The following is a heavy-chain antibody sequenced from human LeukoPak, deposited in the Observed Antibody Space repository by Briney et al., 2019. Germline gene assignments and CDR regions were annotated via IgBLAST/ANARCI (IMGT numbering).Heavy chain of an antibody. CDR2: IYDSGST. J-gene: IGHJ5*02. Sequence: PSETLSLTCTVSGGSISSYFWSWIRQPPGKGLEWIGYIYDSGSTNYNPSLKSRVTISVDTSKNQFSLKLSSVTAADTAVYYCARGGITIDRNWFDPWGQGTLVTVSS. CDR1: GGSISSYF. D-gene: IGHD3-10*01. CDR3: ARGGITIDRNWFDP. V-gene: IGHV4-59*12.